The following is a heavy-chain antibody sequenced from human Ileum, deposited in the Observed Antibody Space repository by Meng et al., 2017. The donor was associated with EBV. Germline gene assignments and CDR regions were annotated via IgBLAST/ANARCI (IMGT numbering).Heavy chain of an antibody. CDR2: IHSDGSRT. CDR1: TRTFSTYW. V-gene: IGHV3-74*01. D-gene: IGHD6-25*01. J-gene: IGHJ4*02. CDR3: ASLSGHGGY. Sequence: EVQLVASGGGLVQPGGSLRPACAASTRTFSTYWMDWVRQAPGQGLVWVSRIHSDGSRTTYADSVRGRFTISRDNAKNTFYLEMNSLRGEDTAVYYCASLSGHGGYWGQGTLVTVSS.